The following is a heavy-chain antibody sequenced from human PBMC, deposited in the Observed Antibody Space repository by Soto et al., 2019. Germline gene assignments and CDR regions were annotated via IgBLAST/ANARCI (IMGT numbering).Heavy chain of an antibody. J-gene: IGHJ3*01. CDR3: VSGGILWKSRGCVGF. CDR2: ISGSGGSA. D-gene: IGHD6-19*01. CDR1: GFTFSNYA. V-gene: IGHV3-23*01. Sequence: EVQLLESGGGLVGPGGSLRLSCAASGFTFSNYAMNWVRQAPGKGLECVSVISGSGGSAYYADSVQGRFTISGDNSKNTLDMQMNSLRDEDTGIYYCVSGGILWKSRGCVGFWGRGRMVTVTS.